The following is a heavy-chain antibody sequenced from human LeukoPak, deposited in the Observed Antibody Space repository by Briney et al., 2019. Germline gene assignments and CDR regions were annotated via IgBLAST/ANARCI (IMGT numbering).Heavy chain of an antibody. CDR2: INPDGSST. V-gene: IGHV3-74*01. J-gene: IGHJ4*02. CDR3: ARGVGTSSSLAY. D-gene: IGHD1-26*01. CDR1: GFTFSSYW. Sequence: PGGSLRLSCAYSGFTFSSYWMHWVRQAPGKGLVWVSRINPDGSSTSYADSVKGRFTISRDNAKDSVYLQMNSLRAEDTAVYYCARGVGTSSSLAYWGPGTLVTVSS.